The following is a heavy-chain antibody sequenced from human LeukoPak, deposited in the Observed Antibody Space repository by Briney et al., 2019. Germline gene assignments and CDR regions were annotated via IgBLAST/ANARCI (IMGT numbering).Heavy chain of an antibody. D-gene: IGHD6-6*01. J-gene: IGHJ4*02. CDR3: ARGRYTSSPYLDY. V-gene: IGHV3-33*01. Sequence: GGSLRLSCAASGFTFSSYDLHWVRQAPGKGLEWVAVIWYDGSNEYYADSVKGRFTISRDNSKNTLYLQMNSLRVDDTAVYYCARGRYTSSPYLDYWGQGALVTVSS. CDR1: GFTFSSYD. CDR2: IWYDGSNE.